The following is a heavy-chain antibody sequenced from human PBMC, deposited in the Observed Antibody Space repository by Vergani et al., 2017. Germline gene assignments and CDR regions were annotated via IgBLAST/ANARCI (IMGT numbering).Heavy chain of an antibody. J-gene: IGHJ4*02. CDR1: DSTSSTYA. D-gene: IGHD3-10*01. Sequence: EVQLLESGGGLVQPGGSLRPSCEASDSTSSTYAMCGVRQAPGKGREWVSAFSGSGGSTYYADSVKGRFTISRDNSKNTLYLQMNGLRAEDTAVYYCAKDRKLLWFGELSDYWGQGTLVTVSS. V-gene: IGHV3-23*01. CDR3: AKDRKLLWFGELSDY. CDR2: FSGSGGST.